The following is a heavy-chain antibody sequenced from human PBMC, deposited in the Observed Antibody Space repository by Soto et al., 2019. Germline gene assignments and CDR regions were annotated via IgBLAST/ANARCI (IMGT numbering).Heavy chain of an antibody. V-gene: IGHV3-33*01. CDR3: ARAAALFLLDY. D-gene: IGHD6-13*01. Sequence: QVQLVESEGGVVQPGRSLRLSCAASGFTFSSYGMHWVRQAPGKGLEWVAVIWYDGSNKYYADSVKGRFTISRDNSKNTLYLQMNSLRAEDTAVYYCARAAALFLLDYWGQGTLVTVSS. J-gene: IGHJ4*02. CDR2: IWYDGSNK. CDR1: GFTFSSYG.